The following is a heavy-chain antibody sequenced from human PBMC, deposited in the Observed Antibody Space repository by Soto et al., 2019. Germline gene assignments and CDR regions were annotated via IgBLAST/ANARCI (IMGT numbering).Heavy chain of an antibody. J-gene: IGHJ4*02. D-gene: IGHD2-21*02. CDR2: IIPILGIA. Sequence: QVQLVQSGAEVKKPGSSVKVSCKASGGTFSSYTISWVRQAPGQGLEWMGRIIPILGIANYAQKFQGRVMLTADKSTSTAYMELSSLGSEDTAVYYCARGGGDPPQESAYDYWGQGTLVTVSS. CDR3: ARGGGDPPQESAYDY. CDR1: GGTFSSYT. V-gene: IGHV1-69*02.